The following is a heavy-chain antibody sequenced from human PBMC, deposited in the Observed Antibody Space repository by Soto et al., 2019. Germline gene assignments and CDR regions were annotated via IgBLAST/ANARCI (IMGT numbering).Heavy chain of an antibody. CDR1: GFDFSNYA. J-gene: IGHJ4*02. Sequence: EVQLLESGGDLVQPGGSLRLSCVASGFDFSNYAVTWVRQAQGKGLEWVSSISRSSSVIYYADSVKGRFIISRDNSKNTLYLQMNSLIAEDTARYYCAKDTNGDYIGAFDDWGQGTLVTVSS. D-gene: IGHD4-17*01. CDR2: ISRSSSVI. CDR3: AKDTNGDYIGAFDD. V-gene: IGHV3-23*01.